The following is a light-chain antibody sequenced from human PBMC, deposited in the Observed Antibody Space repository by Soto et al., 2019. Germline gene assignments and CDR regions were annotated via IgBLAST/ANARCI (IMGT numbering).Light chain of an antibody. V-gene: IGKV3-20*01. CDR3: HQYDSWT. CDR1: QSVSSN. CDR2: GAS. Sequence: NVRTQSQDTPSVASGERDTLSCRASQSVSSNLAWYQQKPGQAPRLLIYGASSRATGIPDRFSGSGSGTDFTLTISRLEPEDFAVYYCHQYDSWTFGQGTKVDIK. J-gene: IGKJ1*01.